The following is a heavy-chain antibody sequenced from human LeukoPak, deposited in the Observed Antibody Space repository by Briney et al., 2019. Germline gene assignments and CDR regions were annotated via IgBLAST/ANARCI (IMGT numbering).Heavy chain of an antibody. CDR3: ARYFDC. V-gene: IGHV3-7*01. J-gene: IGHJ4*02. Sequence: GGSLRLSCAASGFTFSSYWMSWVRQAPGKGLEWVANIKQDGSEKYYVDSVKGRFAVSRDNAKLYLQMNSLRAEDTAVYYCARYFDCWGQGTLVTVSS. CDR1: GFTFSSYW. CDR2: IKQDGSEK.